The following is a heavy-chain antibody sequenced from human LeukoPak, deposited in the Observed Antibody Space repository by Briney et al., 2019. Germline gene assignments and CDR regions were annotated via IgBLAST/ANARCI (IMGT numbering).Heavy chain of an antibody. J-gene: IGHJ6*02. D-gene: IGHD1-26*01. CDR2: ISYDGSNK. Sequence: GRSLRLSCAASGFTFSSYAMHWVRQAPGKGLEWVAVISYDGSNKYYADSVKGRFTISRDNSKNTLYLQMNSLRAEDTAVYYCASGSQRNYYYYGMDVWSQGTSVTVSS. CDR1: GFTFSSYA. V-gene: IGHV3-30-3*01. CDR3: ASGSQRNYYYYGMDV.